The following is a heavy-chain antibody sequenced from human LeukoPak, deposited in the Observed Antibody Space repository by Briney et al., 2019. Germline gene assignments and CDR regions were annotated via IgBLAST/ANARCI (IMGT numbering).Heavy chain of an antibody. J-gene: IGHJ3*02. D-gene: IGHD3-22*01. CDR1: GGIFSSYA. CDR2: IIPIFGTA. V-gene: IGHV1-69*13. CDR3: ARDGHDSSGYYYGDAFDI. Sequence: SVKVSCKASGGIFSSYAISWVRQAPGQGLEWVGGIIPIFGTANYAQKFQGRVTITADESTSTAYMELSSLRSEDTAVYYCARDGHDSSGYYYGDAFDIWGQGTMVTVSS.